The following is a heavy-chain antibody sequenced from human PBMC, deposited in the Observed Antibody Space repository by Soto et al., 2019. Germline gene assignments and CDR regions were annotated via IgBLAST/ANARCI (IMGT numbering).Heavy chain of an antibody. V-gene: IGHV3-21*01. D-gene: IGHD6-19*01. CDR2: ISSSSSYI. CDR3: ARDHSSGRLNWFDP. J-gene: IGHJ5*02. Sequence: PGGSLRLSCAASGFTFSSYSMNWVRQAPGKGLEWVSSISSSSSYIYYADSVKGRFTISRDNAKNSLYLQMNSLRAEDTAVYYCARDHSSGRLNWFDPWGQGTLVTVPS. CDR1: GFTFSSYS.